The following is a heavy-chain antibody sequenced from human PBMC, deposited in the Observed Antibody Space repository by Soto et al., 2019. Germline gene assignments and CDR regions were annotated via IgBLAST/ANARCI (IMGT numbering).Heavy chain of an antibody. CDR1: GFTFSRNA. J-gene: IGHJ6*03. D-gene: IGHD2-15*01. CDR2: ISGSGGYT. CDR3: AKDRGYCSGGSCPLGDYYYYMDV. V-gene: IGHV3-23*01. Sequence: GGSLRLSCAASGFTFSRNAMSWVRQAPGKGLEWVSAISGSGGYTCYADSVKGRFTISRDNSKNTLYLQMNSLRAEDRAVYYGAKDRGYCSGGSCPLGDYYYYMDVWGKGTTVTVSS.